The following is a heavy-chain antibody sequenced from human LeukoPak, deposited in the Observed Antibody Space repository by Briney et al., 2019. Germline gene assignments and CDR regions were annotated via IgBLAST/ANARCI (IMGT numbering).Heavy chain of an antibody. CDR2: IYYSGST. Sequence: SETLSLTCTVSGGSISSSSHYWGWIRQPPGKGLEWIGSIYYSGSTYYNPSLKSRVTISVDTSKNQFSLKLSSVTAADTAVYYCARASGHIVVVTAICFDYWGQGTLVTVSS. CDR1: GGSISSSSHY. V-gene: IGHV4-39*07. CDR3: ARASGHIVVVTAICFDY. J-gene: IGHJ4*02. D-gene: IGHD2-21*02.